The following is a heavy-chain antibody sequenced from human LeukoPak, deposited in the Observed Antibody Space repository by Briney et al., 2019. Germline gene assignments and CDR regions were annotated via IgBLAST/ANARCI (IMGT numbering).Heavy chain of an antibody. J-gene: IGHJ4*02. Sequence: SGPTLVKPTQTLTLTCTFSGFSLSTSGVGVGWIRQPPGMALGWLALIYWDDDKRYSPSLKSRLTITKDTSKNQVVLTMTNMDPVDTATYYCAVIAARTTPFDYWGQGTLVTVSS. CDR1: GFSLSTSGVG. V-gene: IGHV2-5*02. CDR3: AVIAARTTPFDY. D-gene: IGHD6-6*01. CDR2: IYWDDDK.